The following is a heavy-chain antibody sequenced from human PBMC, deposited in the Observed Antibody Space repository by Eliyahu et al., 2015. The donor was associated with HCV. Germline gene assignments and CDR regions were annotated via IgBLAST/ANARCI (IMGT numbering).Heavy chain of an antibody. CDR3: AKDRSGSYSWDVFDI. Sequence: EVQLLESGGGLVPPGGSLRLSCAASGFTXSSYALGWVRQAXGKGLEWVSTITGSGDGTYNADSVKGRFTLSRDNSKNTLYXQMNILRAEDTAVYYCAKDRSGSYSWDVFDIWGQGTMVTVSS. D-gene: IGHD1-26*01. CDR2: ITGSGDGT. V-gene: IGHV3-23*01. CDR1: GFTXSSYA. J-gene: IGHJ3*02.